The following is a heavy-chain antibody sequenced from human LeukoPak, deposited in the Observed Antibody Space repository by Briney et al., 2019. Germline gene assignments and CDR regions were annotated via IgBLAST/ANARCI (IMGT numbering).Heavy chain of an antibody. CDR1: GGSISSSTYY. CDR3: ARTAVTTINWFDP. J-gene: IGHJ5*02. D-gene: IGHD4-11*01. Sequence: SETLSLTCTVSGGSISSSTYYWGWIRPPPGKGLEWIGSIYYSGSTYYNPSLKSRVTISVDASKNQFSLKLSSVTAADTAVYYCARTAVTTINWFDPWGQGTLVTVSS. V-gene: IGHV4-39*07. CDR2: IYYSGST.